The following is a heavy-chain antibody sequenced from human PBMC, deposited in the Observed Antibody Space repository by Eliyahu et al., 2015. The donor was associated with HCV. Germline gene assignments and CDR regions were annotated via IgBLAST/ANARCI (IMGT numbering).Heavy chain of an antibody. V-gene: IGHV3-33*01. CDR1: GFTFSSYG. J-gene: IGHJ6*02. CDR2: IWYDGSNK. CDR3: AREGGDDILTGPRYDYYGMDV. D-gene: IGHD3-9*01. Sequence: QVQLVESGGGVIQPGRSLRLSCAASGFTFSSYGFXXVRQAPGKGLEWVAVIWYDGSNKYYADSVKGRFTISRDNSKNTLYLQMNSLRVEDTAVYYCAREGGDDILTGPRYDYYGMDVWGQGTTVTVSS.